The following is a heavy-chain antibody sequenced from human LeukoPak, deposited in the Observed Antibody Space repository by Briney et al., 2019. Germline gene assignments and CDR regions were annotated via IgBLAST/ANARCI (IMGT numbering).Heavy chain of an antibody. J-gene: IGHJ3*02. CDR3: ARTGAITAMESNDAFDI. D-gene: IGHD5-18*01. V-gene: IGHV4-59*12. CDR2: IYYSGST. Sequence: SETLSLTCTVSGGSISSYYWSWIRQPPGKGLEWIGYIYYSGSTNYNPSLKSRVTISVDTSKNQFSLKLSSVTAADTAVYYCARTGAITAMESNDAFDIWGQGTMVTVSS. CDR1: GGSISSYY.